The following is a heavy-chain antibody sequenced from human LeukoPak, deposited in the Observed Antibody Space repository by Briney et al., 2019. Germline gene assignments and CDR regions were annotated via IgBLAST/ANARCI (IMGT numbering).Heavy chain of an antibody. V-gene: IGHV3-30-3*01. CDR1: GFTFSSYA. CDR2: ISYDGSNK. J-gene: IGHJ4*02. Sequence: PGGYLRLSCAASGFTFSSYAMQWVRQAPGKGLEWVAVISYDGSNKYYADSVKGRFTISRDNSKNTLYLQMNSLRAEDTAVYYCAREFSPGLCFDYWGQGTLVTVSS. D-gene: IGHD3-10*01. CDR3: AREFSPGLCFDY.